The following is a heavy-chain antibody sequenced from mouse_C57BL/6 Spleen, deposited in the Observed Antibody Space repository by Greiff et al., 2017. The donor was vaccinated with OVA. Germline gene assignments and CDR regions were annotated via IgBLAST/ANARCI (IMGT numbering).Heavy chain of an antibody. D-gene: IGHD2-10*01. CDR1: GFTFSDYY. CDR2: INYDGSST. J-gene: IGHJ4*01. Sequence: EVKVVESEGGLVQPGSSMKLSCTASGFTFSDYYMAWVRQVPEKGLEWVANINYDGSSTYYLDSLKSRFIISRDNAKNILYLQMSSLKSEDTATYYCARSYYGNYEAMDYWGQGTSVTVSS. V-gene: IGHV5-16*01. CDR3: ARSYYGNYEAMDY.